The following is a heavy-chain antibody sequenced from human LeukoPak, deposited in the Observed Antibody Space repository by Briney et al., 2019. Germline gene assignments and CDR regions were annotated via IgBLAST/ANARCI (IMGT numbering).Heavy chain of an antibody. CDR3: ARGAKQLELRGWFDP. V-gene: IGHV4-59*01. CDR1: GGSISRYY. CDR2: IYYSGST. J-gene: IGHJ5*02. Sequence: SETLSLTCTVSGGSISRYYWSWIRQPPGKGLEWIGYIYYSGSTNYNPSLKSRVTISVDTSKNQFSLKLSSVTAADTAVYYCARGAKQLELRGWFDPWGQGTLVTVSS. D-gene: IGHD1-7*01.